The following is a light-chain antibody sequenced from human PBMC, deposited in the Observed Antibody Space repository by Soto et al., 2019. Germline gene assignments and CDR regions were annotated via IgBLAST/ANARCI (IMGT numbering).Light chain of an antibody. J-gene: IGLJ2*01. CDR2: TND. V-gene: IGLV1-44*01. CDR3: AAWDDSLNGHVV. Sequence: QPVLTQPPSASGTPGQRVTISCSGSSSNIESNSVNWYQHLPGTAPKLLIYTNDQRPSGVPDRFSASKSGTSASLAISGLQSEDEADYYCAAWDDSLNGHVVFGGGTQLTVL. CDR1: SSNIESNS.